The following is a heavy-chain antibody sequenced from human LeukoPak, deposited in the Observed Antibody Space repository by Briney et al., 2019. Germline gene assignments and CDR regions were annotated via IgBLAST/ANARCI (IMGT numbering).Heavy chain of an antibody. CDR3: ARDGPIIAAHDAFDI. Sequence: GGSLRLSCAASGFTFSSYSMNWVRQAPGKGLEWVSYISSSSSTIYYADSVKGRFTISRDNAKNSLYLQMNSLRAEDTAVYYCARDGPIIAAHDAFDIWGQGTMVTVSS. J-gene: IGHJ3*02. CDR1: GFTFSSYS. V-gene: IGHV3-48*01. D-gene: IGHD6-6*01. CDR2: ISSSSSTI.